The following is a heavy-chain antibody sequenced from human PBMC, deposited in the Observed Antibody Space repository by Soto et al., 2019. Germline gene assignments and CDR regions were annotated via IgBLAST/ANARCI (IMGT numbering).Heavy chain of an antibody. CDR2: ISYDGSNK. J-gene: IGHJ4*02. CDR1: GFTFSSYG. D-gene: IGHD2-8*01. CDR3: AKDRRGLMVYDTLDY. V-gene: IGHV3-30*18. Sequence: QVQLVESGGGVVQPGRSLRLSCAASGFTFSSYGMHWVRQAPGKGLEWVAVISYDGSNKYYADSVKGRFTISRDNSKNTLYLQMNSMRAEDMAVYYWAKDRRGLMVYDTLDYWGQGTLVTVSS.